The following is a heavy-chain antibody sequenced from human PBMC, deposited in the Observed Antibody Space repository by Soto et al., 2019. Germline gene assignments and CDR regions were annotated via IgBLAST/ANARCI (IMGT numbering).Heavy chain of an antibody. CDR3: ARTGGAMNFDY. CDR1: GFTFSSYS. V-gene: IGHV3-21*01. J-gene: IGHJ4*02. D-gene: IGHD3-16*01. Sequence: GGSLRLSCAASGFTFSSYSMNWVRQAPGKGLEWVSSISSSSSYIYYADSVKGRFTISRDNAKNSLYLQMNSLRAEDRAVYYCARTGGAMNFDYWGQGTLVTVSS. CDR2: ISSSSSYI.